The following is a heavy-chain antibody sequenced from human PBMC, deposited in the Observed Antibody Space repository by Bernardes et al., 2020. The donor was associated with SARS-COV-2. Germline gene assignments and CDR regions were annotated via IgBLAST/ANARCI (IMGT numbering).Heavy chain of an antibody. CDR3: ARDVAAAGHSIAYYGMDV. CDR2: IYYIGST. J-gene: IGHJ6*02. CDR1: GCSISSHY. Sequence: SETLSLTCTFPGCSISSHYWSWFRQPPVKGLAWIGHIYYIGSTNYNPSLKSRVTISVDTSKNQFSPKLSSVTAADTAVYYGARDVAAAGHSIAYYGMDVWGQGTTVTVS. V-gene: IGHV4-59*11. D-gene: IGHD6-13*01.